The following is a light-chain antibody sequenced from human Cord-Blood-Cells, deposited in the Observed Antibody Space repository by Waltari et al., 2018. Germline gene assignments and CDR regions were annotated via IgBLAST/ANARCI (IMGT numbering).Light chain of an antibody. J-gene: IGLJ3*02. CDR1: SSDVGGYNY. CDR2: DVN. V-gene: IGLV2-11*01. CDR3: CSYAGSYTWV. Sequence: QSALTQPRSVSGSPGQSVTISCTGTSSDVGGYNYVPWYQQHPGKAPKPMIYDVNKRPSGVPDRFSGSKSGNTASLTISGLQAEDEADYYCCSYAGSYTWVFGGGTKLTVL.